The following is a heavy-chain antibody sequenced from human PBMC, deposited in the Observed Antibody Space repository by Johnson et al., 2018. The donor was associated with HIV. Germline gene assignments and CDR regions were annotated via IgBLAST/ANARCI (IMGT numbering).Heavy chain of an antibody. CDR1: GFTFSSYG. CDR3: AKWTRDGYNYVHAFDI. D-gene: IGHD5-24*01. CDR2: IRYDGSNK. V-gene: IGHV3-30*02. Sequence: QVQLVESGGGVVQPGGSLRLSCAASGFTFSSYGMHWVRQAPGKGLEWVAFIRYDGSNKYYADSVKGRFTISRDNSKTTLYLQMNSLRAEDTAVYYCAKWTRDGYNYVHAFDIWGQGTMVTVSS. J-gene: IGHJ3*02.